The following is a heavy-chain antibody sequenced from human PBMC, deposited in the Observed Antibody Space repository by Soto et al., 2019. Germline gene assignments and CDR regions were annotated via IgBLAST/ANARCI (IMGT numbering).Heavy chain of an antibody. V-gene: IGHV3-23*01. CDR1: GFTFSTYA. CDR3: AKRSSVGSGWYSFDY. D-gene: IGHD6-19*01. Sequence: GGSLSLSCAASGFTFSTYAMSWVRQAPGQGLEWVSVIGSSGTTTYYADSVKGRFTISRDNSKNTVWLQIDSLRAEDTALYYCAKRSSVGSGWYSFDYWGKGTLVTVSS. J-gene: IGHJ4*02. CDR2: IGSSGTTT.